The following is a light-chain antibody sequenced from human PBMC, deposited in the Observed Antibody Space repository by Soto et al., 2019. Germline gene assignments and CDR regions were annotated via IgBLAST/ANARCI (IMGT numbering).Light chain of an antibody. V-gene: IGKV1-5*03. CDR1: QTISSW. CDR3: KHYNSYSEA. J-gene: IGKJ1*01. CDR2: KAS. Sequence: DIQMTQSPSTLSGSVGDRVTITCRASQTISSWLAWYQQKLGEAPKLLIYKASTLKSGVQSRFSGSGSGTEFTLTISSLQPDDFATYYCKHYNSYSEAFGQGTKVDI.